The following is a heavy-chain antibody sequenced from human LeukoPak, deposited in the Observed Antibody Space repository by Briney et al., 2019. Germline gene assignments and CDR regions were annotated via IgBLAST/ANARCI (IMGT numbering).Heavy chain of an antibody. D-gene: IGHD3-9*01. CDR2: IYHSGST. V-gene: IGHV4-38-2*02. Sequence: SETLCLTCTVSGYSISSGYYWGWIRQPPGKGLEWIGSIYHSGSTYYNPSLKSRVTISVDTSKNQFSLKVTSVTAADTAVYYCARALRYFDWLGVWGKGTTVTVSS. CDR3: ARALRYFDWLGV. J-gene: IGHJ6*04. CDR1: GYSISSGYY.